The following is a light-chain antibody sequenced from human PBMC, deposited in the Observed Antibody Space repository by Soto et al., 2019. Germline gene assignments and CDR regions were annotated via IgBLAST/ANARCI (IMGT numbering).Light chain of an antibody. J-gene: IGKJ1*01. CDR1: QSVSSSY. Sequence: EIVLAQSPGTLSLSPGGRSALSCRCSQSVSSSYLAWYQQKPGQAPRLLIYGASSRATGIPDRFSGSGSGTDFTLTISRLEPEDFAVYYCQQYGSSLTWTFGQGTKV. V-gene: IGKV3-20*01. CDR2: GAS. CDR3: QQYGSSLTWT.